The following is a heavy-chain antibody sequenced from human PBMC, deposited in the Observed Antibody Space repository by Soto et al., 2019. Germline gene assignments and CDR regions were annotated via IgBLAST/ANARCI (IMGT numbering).Heavy chain of an antibody. V-gene: IGHV3-23*01. J-gene: IGHJ4*02. D-gene: IGHD2-2*01. CDR1: GFTFSSYA. CDR3: AKEKSGIVVVPAAMPGQYYFDY. Sequence: GGSLRLSCAASGFTFSSYAMSWVRQAPGKGLEWVSAISGSGGSTYYADSVKGRFTISRDNSKNTLYLQMNSLRAEDTAVYYCAKEKSGIVVVPAAMPGQYYFDYWGQGTLVTVSS. CDR2: ISGSGGST.